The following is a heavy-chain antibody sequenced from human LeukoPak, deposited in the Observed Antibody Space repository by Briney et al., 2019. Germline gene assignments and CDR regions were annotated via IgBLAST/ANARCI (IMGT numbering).Heavy chain of an antibody. V-gene: IGHV4-34*01. CDR3: ANIRKAYFDI. CDR1: GGSFSGYY. Sequence: PSETLSLTCAVYGGSFSGYYWSWIRQPPGKGLEWIGEINHSGSTNYNPSLKSRVTISVDTSKKQFSLKLSSVTAADTAVYYCANIRKAYFDIWGQGTMVTVSS. D-gene: IGHD1-14*01. J-gene: IGHJ3*02. CDR2: INHSGST.